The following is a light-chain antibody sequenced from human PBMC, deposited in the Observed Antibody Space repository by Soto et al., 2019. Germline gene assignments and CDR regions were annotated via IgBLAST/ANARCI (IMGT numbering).Light chain of an antibody. Sequence: QSVLTQPASVSGSPGQSITISCTGTSSDVGGYDYVSWYQIHPGKAPKLIIYEVSNRPSGVSNRFSGSKSGNTASLTISGIQAEDEADYYCSSYASNNILYVFGTGTKVTVL. V-gene: IGLV2-14*01. CDR3: SSYASNNILYV. CDR1: SSDVGGYDY. CDR2: EVS. J-gene: IGLJ1*01.